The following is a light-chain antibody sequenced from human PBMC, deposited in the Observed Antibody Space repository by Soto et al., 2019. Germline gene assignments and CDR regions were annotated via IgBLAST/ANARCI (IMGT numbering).Light chain of an antibody. CDR2: GAS. V-gene: IGKV3-15*01. J-gene: IGKJ2*01. CDR1: QSVSSN. Sequence: EIVMTQSPATLSVSPGERATLSCRASQSVSSNLAWYQQKPGQAPRLLIYGASTRATGIPARFSGSGSGTEFTLTISSLQSEDFAVYSCQQYNNWPLSYTFGQGTKLEIK. CDR3: QQYNNWPLSYT.